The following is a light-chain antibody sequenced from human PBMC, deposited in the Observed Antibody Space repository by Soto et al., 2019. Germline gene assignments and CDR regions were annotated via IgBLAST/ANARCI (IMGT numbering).Light chain of an antibody. V-gene: IGKV3-15*01. Sequence: EIVLTQSPDTLSVSPGKRATLSCRASQSINNNLAWYQQKPGQAPRLLIYGASTRATGIPARFSGSGSGTDFTLTISSLEPEDFAVYYCQQHSNWPLTFGGGTKVDIK. CDR3: QQHSNWPLT. CDR2: GAS. CDR1: QSINNN. J-gene: IGKJ4*01.